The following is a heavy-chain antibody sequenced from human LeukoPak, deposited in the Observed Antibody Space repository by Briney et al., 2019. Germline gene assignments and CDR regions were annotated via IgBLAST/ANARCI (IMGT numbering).Heavy chain of an antibody. D-gene: IGHD6-19*01. Sequence: SETLSLTCAVSGYSISSGYYWGWIRQPPGKGLEWIGSIYHSGGTYYNPSLKSRVTISVDTSKNQFSLKLSSVTAADTAVYYCARLRVAVAENWGQGTLVTVSS. CDR2: IYHSGGT. CDR1: GYSISSGYY. V-gene: IGHV4-38-2*01. J-gene: IGHJ4*02. CDR3: ARLRVAVAEN.